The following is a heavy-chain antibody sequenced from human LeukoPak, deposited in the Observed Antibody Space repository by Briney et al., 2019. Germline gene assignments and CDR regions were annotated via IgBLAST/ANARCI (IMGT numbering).Heavy chain of an antibody. Sequence: GGSLRLSCAASGFTFSSYWVSWVRQAPGKGLEWVANIKQDGSDTYYVDSVKGRFTISRDNAKDSLYLQVSLVRAEDTAVYYCAKFPGPPYCSHGVCYHTYFDYWGQGVLVTVSS. J-gene: IGHJ4*02. V-gene: IGHV3-7*01. D-gene: IGHD2-8*01. CDR2: IKQDGSDT. CDR1: GFTFSSYW. CDR3: AKFPGPPYCSHGVCYHTYFDY.